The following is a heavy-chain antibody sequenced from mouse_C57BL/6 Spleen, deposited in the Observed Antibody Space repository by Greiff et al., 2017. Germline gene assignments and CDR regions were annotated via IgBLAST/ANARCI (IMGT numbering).Heavy chain of an antibody. Sequence: VQLQQSGTVLARPGASVKMSCKTSGYTFTSSWMHWVKQRPGQGLEWIGAIYPRNSDTSYNQKFKGKAKLTAVTSASTAYMELSSLTTEDAAVYYYTSSSSTVVAEDWYFDVWGTGTTVTVSS. D-gene: IGHD1-1*01. CDR1: GYTFTSSW. CDR2: IYPRNSDT. CDR3: TSSSSTVVAEDWYFDV. V-gene: IGHV1-5*01. J-gene: IGHJ1*03.